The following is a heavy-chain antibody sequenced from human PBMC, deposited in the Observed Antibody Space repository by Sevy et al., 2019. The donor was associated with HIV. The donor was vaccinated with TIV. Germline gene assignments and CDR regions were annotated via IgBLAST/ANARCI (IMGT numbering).Heavy chain of an antibody. CDR1: GFTFSDYR. D-gene: IGHD1-26*01. J-gene: IGHJ4*02. Sequence: GGSLRLSCAASGFTFSDYRMHWVRQAPGKGLEWVAVISYDGRNNKYNADSVKSRFTISRDNSKNTVYLQMNSLRAEDTAIYYCARDRGEILSSAFDYWGQGTLVTCSS. V-gene: IGHV3-30*04. CDR2: ISYDGRNNK. CDR3: ARDRGEILSSAFDY.